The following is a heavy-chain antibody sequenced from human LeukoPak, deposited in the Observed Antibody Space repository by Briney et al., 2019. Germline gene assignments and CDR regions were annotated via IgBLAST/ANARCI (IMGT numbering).Heavy chain of an antibody. D-gene: IGHD2-2*01. Sequence: GGSLRLSCAASGFTFRSYSMNWVRQAPGKGLEWVSAIDPSSTYIYYADSVKDRFTISRDNAENSLYLQMNGLRVEDTAVYYCARAPTVLVGYCSSSSCQADYWGQGTLVTVSS. CDR3: ARAPTVLVGYCSSSSCQADY. CDR2: IDPSSTYI. CDR1: GFTFRSYS. V-gene: IGHV3-21*01. J-gene: IGHJ4*02.